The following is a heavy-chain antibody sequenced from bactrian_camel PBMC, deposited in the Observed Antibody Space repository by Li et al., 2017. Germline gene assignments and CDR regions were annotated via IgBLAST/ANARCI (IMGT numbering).Heavy chain of an antibody. CDR1: GYDISTYS. Sequence: HVQLVESGGDSVQPGGSLTLSCKVSGYDISTYSLAWFRQHPSGNGRQGIAAVDSDGTTTYADSSKGRFTISRDSAKNTLDLQMNSLKPEDTAMYYCAADKTELRPLIRAGGRTFPPLLSYWGQGTQVTVS. CDR2: VDSDGTT. CDR3: AADKTELRPLIRAGGRTFPPLLSY. V-gene: IGHV3S9*01. J-gene: IGHJ4*01. D-gene: IGHD5*01.